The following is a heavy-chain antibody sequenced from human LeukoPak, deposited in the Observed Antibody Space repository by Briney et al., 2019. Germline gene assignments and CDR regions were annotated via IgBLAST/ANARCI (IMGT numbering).Heavy chain of an antibody. CDR3: AKGKQLWLTMIDY. CDR1: GFTFSSYA. Sequence: GGSLRLSCAASGFTFSSYAMHWVRQAPGKGLEWVTVLSYDGSNKYYADSVKGRFTISRDNSKNTLYLQMNSLRAEDTAVYYCAKGKQLWLTMIDYWGQGTLVTVSS. CDR2: LSYDGSNK. D-gene: IGHD5-18*01. J-gene: IGHJ4*02. V-gene: IGHV3-30-3*01.